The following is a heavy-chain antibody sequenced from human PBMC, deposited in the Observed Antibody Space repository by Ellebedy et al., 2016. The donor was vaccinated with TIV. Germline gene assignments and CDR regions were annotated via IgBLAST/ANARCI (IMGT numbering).Heavy chain of an antibody. CDR3: ARGPRIPYPLYYYGMDL. CDR1: GFTFSSYV. V-gene: IGHV3-30*04. J-gene: IGHJ6*02. CDR2: ISYDGSNK. Sequence: GESLKISCAASGFTFSSYVMHWVRQAPGKGLEWVAVISYDGSNKNYADSVKGRFTISRDNSKNTLYLQMNSLRAEDTAVYYCARGPRIPYPLYYYGMDLWGQGTTVTVSS.